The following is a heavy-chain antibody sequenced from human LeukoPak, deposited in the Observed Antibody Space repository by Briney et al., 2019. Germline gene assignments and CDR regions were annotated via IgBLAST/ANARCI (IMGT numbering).Heavy chain of an antibody. D-gene: IGHD3-22*01. V-gene: IGHV3-74*01. J-gene: IGHJ4*02. Sequence: GGSLRLSCAASGFTFSNYWMHWVRQAPGKGLVWVSRINSDGINTSYADSVKGRFTISRDNAKNSLYLQMNSLRAEDTALYYCARSYLRTYYYDSSGYYPPTEIGYWGQGTLVTVSS. CDR1: GFTFSNYW. CDR2: INSDGINT. CDR3: ARSYLRTYYYDSSGYYPPTEIGY.